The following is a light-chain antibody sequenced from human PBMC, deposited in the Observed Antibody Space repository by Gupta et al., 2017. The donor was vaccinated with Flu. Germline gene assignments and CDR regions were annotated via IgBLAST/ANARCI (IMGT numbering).Light chain of an antibody. Sequence: QSALTQPASVSGSPGQSITISCPGTSSDVGGYNYVSWYQQHPGKAPKLMMYEVSNRPSGVSNRFSGAKSGNTASLTISGLQAEDEADYYCSSYTSSSTPFVFGTGTKVTVL. CDR3: SSYTSSSTPFV. J-gene: IGLJ1*01. CDR2: EVS. CDR1: SSDVGGYNY. V-gene: IGLV2-14*01.